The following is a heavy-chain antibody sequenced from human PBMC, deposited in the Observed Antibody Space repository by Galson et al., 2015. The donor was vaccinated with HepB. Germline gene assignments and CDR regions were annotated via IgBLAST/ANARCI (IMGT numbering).Heavy chain of an antibody. J-gene: IGHJ5*02. V-gene: IGHV3-48*02. CDR1: GFTFSSYA. CDR2: ISSFSGTI. CDR3: ARGIEFDP. Sequence: SLRLSCAASGFTFSSYAMSWVRQAPGKGLEWVSYISSFSGTIYYADSVKGRFTISRDNAKNSLYLQMNSLRDEDTAVYYCARGIEFDPWGQGTLVTVSS. D-gene: IGHD2-15*01.